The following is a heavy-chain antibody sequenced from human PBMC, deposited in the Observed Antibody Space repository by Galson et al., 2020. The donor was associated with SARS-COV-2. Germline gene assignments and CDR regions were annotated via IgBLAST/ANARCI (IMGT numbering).Heavy chain of an antibody. CDR2: ISNNAGSR. Sequence: GGSLRLSCAGSGFIFKNYAIHWVRQAPGKGLEYVSAISNNAGSRDYADSVGGRFTISRDNSKSTVFLQMNNLRREDTALYHCVKVATADYYLPMQGGHFDCWGQGTRVTVSS. J-gene: IGHJ4*02. V-gene: IGHV3-64D*06. D-gene: IGHD3-22*01. CDR1: GFIFKNYA. CDR3: VKVATADYYLPMQGGHFDC.